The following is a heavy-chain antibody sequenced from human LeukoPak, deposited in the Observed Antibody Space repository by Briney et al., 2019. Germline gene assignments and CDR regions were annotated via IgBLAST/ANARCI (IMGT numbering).Heavy chain of an antibody. CDR3: ARHSPTGWYYFDS. CDR2: VYTSGTT. CDR1: GDSMTTFD. J-gene: IGHJ4*02. Sequence: SETLSLTCSVSGDSMTTFDWSWIRKPAGKGLDWVGQVYTSGTTAYSASLKSRLTISLDKSNNQVSLKLISVTAADTAVYYCARHSPTGWYYFDSWGQGALVIVSS. D-gene: IGHD6-19*01. V-gene: IGHV4-4*07.